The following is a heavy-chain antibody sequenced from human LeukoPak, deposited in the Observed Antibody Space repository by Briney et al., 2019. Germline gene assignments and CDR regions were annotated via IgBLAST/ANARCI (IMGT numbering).Heavy chain of an antibody. CDR3: ARIGMENFYDL. CDR1: GFTFSGFS. CDR2: INGNGGKT. V-gene: IGHV3-64*02. Sequence: GGSLRLSCAASGFTFSGFSMHWIRQAPGRGLKYVSAINGNGGKTFYTDSVRGRFTIFRDNSKNTLFLQMGSLRGEDTALYFCARIGMENFYDLWGQGTLVTVSS. D-gene: IGHD2/OR15-2a*01. J-gene: IGHJ5*02.